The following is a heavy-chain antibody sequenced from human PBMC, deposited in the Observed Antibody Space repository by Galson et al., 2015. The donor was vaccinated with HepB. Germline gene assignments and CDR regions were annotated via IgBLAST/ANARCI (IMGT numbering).Heavy chain of an antibody. J-gene: IGHJ4*02. V-gene: IGHV3-30*07. Sequence: LRLSCAASGFTFSRYAMHWVRQAPGRGLEWVALISSDYTSKFYADSVKGRLSISRDNSKDTVYLQMNSLRDEDTAVYYCASDCDGSGSFYNMLGYWGQGTMVTVSS. CDR2: ISSDYTSK. D-gene: IGHD3-10*01. CDR3: ASDCDGSGSFYNMLGY. CDR1: GFTFSRYA.